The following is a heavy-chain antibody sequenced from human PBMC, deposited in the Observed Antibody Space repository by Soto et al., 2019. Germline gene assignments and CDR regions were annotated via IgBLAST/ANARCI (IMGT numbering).Heavy chain of an antibody. V-gene: IGHV4-59*08. Sequence: SETLSLTCTVSGGSLTSYYWAWIRQPPGKVLEWIGYIYYIGSTNYNPSLKSRVTISVDTSKNQFSLKLSSVTAADTAVYYCARRYGVYFDYWGLGTLVTVSS. J-gene: IGHJ4*02. CDR3: ARRYGVYFDY. CDR1: GGSLTSYY. CDR2: IYYIGST. D-gene: IGHD4-17*01.